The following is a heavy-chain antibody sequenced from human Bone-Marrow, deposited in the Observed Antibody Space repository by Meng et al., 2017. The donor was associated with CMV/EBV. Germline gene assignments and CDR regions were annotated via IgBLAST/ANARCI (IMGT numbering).Heavy chain of an antibody. CDR1: GFTFSSYS. CDR3: ARAYHSRGFDY. D-gene: IGHD1-14*01. V-gene: IGHV3-21*01. J-gene: IGHJ4*02. Sequence: GGSLRLSCAASGFTFSSYSMNWVRQAPGKGLEWVSSISSSSSYIYYADSVKGRFTISRDNDKNSLYLQMNSLRAEDTAVYYCARAYHSRGFDYLGQGILVTVSS. CDR2: ISSSSSYI.